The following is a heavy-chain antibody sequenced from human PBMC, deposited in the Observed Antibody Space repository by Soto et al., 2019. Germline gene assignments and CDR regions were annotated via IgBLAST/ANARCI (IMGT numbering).Heavy chain of an antibody. J-gene: IGHJ4*02. D-gene: IGHD5-12*01. CDR1: GYTFTSYY. CDR3: ARGFSTTTTCLVGDF. V-gene: IGHV1-46*01. CDR2: INPSGGST. Sequence: QVQLVQSGAEVKKPGASVKISCKSSGYTFTSYYMHWVRQAPGQGLEWMGMINPSGGSTNYAQRFQGRVTMTRDTSTSTVYMDLSDLRSEDTAVYYCARGFSTTTTCLVGDFWGQGTLVTVSS.